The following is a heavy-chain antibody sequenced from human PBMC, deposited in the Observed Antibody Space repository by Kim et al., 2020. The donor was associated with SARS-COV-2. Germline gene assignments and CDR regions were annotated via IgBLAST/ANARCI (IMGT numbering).Heavy chain of an antibody. J-gene: IGHJ6*02. V-gene: IGHV4-4*02. D-gene: IGHD2-15*01. CDR3: ARRYCSGGSCYYGMDV. Sequence: SLKGRVTISVDKSKNQYSLKLSSVTAADTAVYYCARRYCSGGSCYYGMDVWGQGTTVTVSS.